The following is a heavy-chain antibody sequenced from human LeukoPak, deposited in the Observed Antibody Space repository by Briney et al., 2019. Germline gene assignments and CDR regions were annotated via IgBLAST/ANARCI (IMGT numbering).Heavy chain of an antibody. CDR2: INHSGST. V-gene: IGHV4-34*01. D-gene: IGHD3-22*01. J-gene: IGHJ4*02. Sequence: SETLSLTCAVYGGSFSGYYWSWIRQPPGKGLEWIGEINHSGSTNYNPSLKSRVTISVDTSKNQFSLKLSSVTAADAAVYYCAGGYLAYYDSSGYVPYYFDYWGQGTLVTVSS. CDR1: GGSFSGYY. CDR3: AGGYLAYYDSSGYVPYYFDY.